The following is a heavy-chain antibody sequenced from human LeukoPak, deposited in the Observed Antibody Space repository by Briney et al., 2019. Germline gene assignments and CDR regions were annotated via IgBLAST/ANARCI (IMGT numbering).Heavy chain of an antibody. Sequence: PGGSLRLSCAASGFPLSSYAMSWVRQGPGKGLEWVSAISVSGNTYHADSVKGRFTISRGSSKNTLYLQMNSLRAEDAAVYYCAKAPVTTCSGAYCYPFDYWGQGTLVTVSS. CDR1: GFPLSSYA. V-gene: IGHV3-23*01. CDR2: ISVSGNT. D-gene: IGHD2-15*01. J-gene: IGHJ4*02. CDR3: AKAPVTTCSGAYCYPFDY.